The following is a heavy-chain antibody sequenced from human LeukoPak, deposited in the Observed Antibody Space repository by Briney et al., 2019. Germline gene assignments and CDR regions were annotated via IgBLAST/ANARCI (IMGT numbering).Heavy chain of an antibody. CDR2: IYTSGST. V-gene: IGHV4-4*07. J-gene: IGHJ3*02. CDR3: ARDPAGRTYYDFWSGRDRGAFDI. Sequence: PSETLSLTCTVSGGSISSYYWSWIRQPAGKGLEWIGRIYTSGSTNYNPSLKSRVTMSVDTSKNQFSLKLSSVTAADTAMYYCARDPAGRTYYDFWSGRDRGAFDIWGQGTMVTVSS. CDR1: GGSISSYY. D-gene: IGHD3-3*01.